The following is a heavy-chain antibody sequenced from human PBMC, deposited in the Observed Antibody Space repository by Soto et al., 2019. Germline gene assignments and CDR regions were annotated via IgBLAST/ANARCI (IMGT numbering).Heavy chain of an antibody. Sequence: PSDILSLTCTVSGDSITSGDYYWSWLRQPPGKGLEWIGYIYHSGSTYYNPSLKSRVTISVDRSKNQFSLRLSSVTAADTAVYYCAGGIAARPLGYWGQGTLVTVSS. CDR1: GDSITSGDYY. D-gene: IGHD6-6*01. V-gene: IGHV4-30-2*01. CDR3: AGGIAARPLGY. CDR2: IYHSGST. J-gene: IGHJ4*02.